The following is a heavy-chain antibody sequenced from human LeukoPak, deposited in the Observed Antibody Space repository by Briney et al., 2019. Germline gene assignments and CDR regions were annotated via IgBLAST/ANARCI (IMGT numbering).Heavy chain of an antibody. CDR1: GGSFSGYY. D-gene: IGHD2-15*01. CDR2: INHSGST. J-gene: IGHJ5*02. CDR3: ARGDLGYCSGGSCYGDWFGP. V-gene: IGHV4-34*01. Sequence: SGTLSLTCAVYGGSFSGYYWSWIRQPPGKGLEWIGEINHSGSTNYNPSLKSRVTISVDTSKNQFSLKLSSVTAADTAVYYCARGDLGYCSGGSCYGDWFGPWGQGTLVTVSS.